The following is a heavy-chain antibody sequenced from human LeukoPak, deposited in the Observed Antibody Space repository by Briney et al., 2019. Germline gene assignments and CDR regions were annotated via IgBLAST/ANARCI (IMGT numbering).Heavy chain of an antibody. J-gene: IGHJ3*02. V-gene: IGHV3-30-3*01. Sequence: GRSLRLSCAASRFTFSSYAMHWVRHAPGKGLEWVAVISYDGSNKYYADSVKGRFTISRDNSKNTLYLQMNSLRAEDTAVYYCARDQRAGIGDYDSSGYFSYAFDIWGQGTMVTVSS. D-gene: IGHD3-22*01. CDR2: ISYDGSNK. CDR1: RFTFSSYA. CDR3: ARDQRAGIGDYDSSGYFSYAFDI.